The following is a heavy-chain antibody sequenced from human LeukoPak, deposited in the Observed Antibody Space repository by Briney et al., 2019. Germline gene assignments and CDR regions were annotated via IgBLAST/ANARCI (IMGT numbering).Heavy chain of an antibody. CDR3: ARDHSPYYYDSSGYPDY. CDR1: GFTFSSYA. CDR2: ISGSGGST. Sequence: GGSLRLSCAASGFTFSSYAMSWVRQAPGKGLEWVSAISGSGGSTYYADSVKGRFTISRDNAKNTLYLQMNSLRAEGTAVYYCARDHSPYYYDSSGYPDYWGQGTLVTVSS. D-gene: IGHD3-22*01. V-gene: IGHV3-23*01. J-gene: IGHJ4*02.